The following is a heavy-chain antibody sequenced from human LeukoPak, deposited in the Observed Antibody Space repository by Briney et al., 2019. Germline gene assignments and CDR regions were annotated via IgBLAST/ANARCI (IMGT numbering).Heavy chain of an antibody. V-gene: IGHV1-18*01. Sequence: GASVKVSCKASGYTFTSYGHSWVRQAPGQGLEWMAWISVRNGDTNYAQKVRDRVTVTTDTSTNTVYLELRNLRSDDSAVYCCARVWGASSWYPFDYWGQGTLVTVSS. CDR3: ARVWGASSWYPFDY. J-gene: IGHJ4*02. CDR1: GYTFTSYG. D-gene: IGHD6-13*01. CDR2: ISVRNGDT.